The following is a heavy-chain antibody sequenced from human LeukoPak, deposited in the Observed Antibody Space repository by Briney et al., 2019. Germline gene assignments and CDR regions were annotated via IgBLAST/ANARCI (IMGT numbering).Heavy chain of an antibody. CDR1: GLSFSSYW. D-gene: IGHD3-22*01. Sequence: GGSLRLSCAASGLSFSSYWMHWVRQVPGKGLVWVSFIKGDEKTTSYADSVKGRFTISRDNSKNTLYLQMKSLRAEDTAVYYCARGPYYFDSSGYYQPFHYWGQGTLVTVSS. CDR2: IKGDEKTT. J-gene: IGHJ4*02. V-gene: IGHV3-74*01. CDR3: ARGPYYFDSSGYYQPFHY.